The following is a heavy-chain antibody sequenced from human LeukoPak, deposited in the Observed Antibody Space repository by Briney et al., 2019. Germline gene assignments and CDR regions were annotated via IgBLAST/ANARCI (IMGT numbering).Heavy chain of an antibody. D-gene: IGHD6-19*01. CDR3: AKDPEAVAGTRGAYYYYYYMDV. CDR2: IRYDGSNK. CDR1: GFTFSSYG. V-gene: IGHV3-30*02. Sequence: GGSLRLSCAASGFTFSSYGMHWVRQAPGKGLEWVAFIRYDGSNKYYADSVKGRFTISRDNSKNTLYLQMNSLRAEDTAVYYCAKDPEAVAGTRGAYYYYYYMDVWGKGTTVTVSS. J-gene: IGHJ6*03.